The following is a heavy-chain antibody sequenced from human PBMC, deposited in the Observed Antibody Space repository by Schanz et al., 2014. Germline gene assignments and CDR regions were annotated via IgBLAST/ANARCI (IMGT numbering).Heavy chain of an antibody. CDR3: ARDGYNAYDLKRGDY. D-gene: IGHD5-12*01. CDR2: IKQDGSEK. J-gene: IGHJ3*01. V-gene: IGHV3-7*01. CDR1: GFTFSSYW. Sequence: EVQLVESGGGLVQPGGSLRLSCAASGFTFSSYWMSWVLQAPGKGLEWVANIKQDGSEKYYVDSVQGRFTISRDNAKNSLYLQMNSLRAEDTAVYYCARDGYNAYDLKRGDYWGQGTMVTVSS.